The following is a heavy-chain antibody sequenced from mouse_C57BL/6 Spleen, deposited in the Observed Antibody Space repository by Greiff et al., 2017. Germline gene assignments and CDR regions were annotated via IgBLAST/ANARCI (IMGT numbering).Heavy chain of an antibody. CDR1: GFNIKDDY. J-gene: IGHJ4*01. CDR3: TTREGMDY. Sequence: EVQLQQSGAELVRPGASVKLSCTASGFNIKDDYMHWVKQRPEQGLEWIGWIDPENGDTDYASKFQGKATLTADTSSNTAYLQLSSLTSEDTAVYYCTTREGMDYWGQGTSVTVSA. V-gene: IGHV14-4*01. CDR2: IDPENGDT.